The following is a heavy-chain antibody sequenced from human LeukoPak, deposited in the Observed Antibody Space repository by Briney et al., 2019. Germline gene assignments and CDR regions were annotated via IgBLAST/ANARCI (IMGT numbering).Heavy chain of an antibody. CDR3: AKSHGDYGLLDY. J-gene: IGHJ4*02. V-gene: IGHV1-69*06. D-gene: IGHD4-17*01. CDR1: GGTFSSYA. Sequence: SVKVSCKASGGTFSSYAISWVRQAPGQGLEWMGGIILIFGTANYAQKFQGRLSMTEDTSKDTGYMELRTLRSEDTALYYCAKSHGDYGLLDYWGQGTLVTVSS. CDR2: IILIFGTA.